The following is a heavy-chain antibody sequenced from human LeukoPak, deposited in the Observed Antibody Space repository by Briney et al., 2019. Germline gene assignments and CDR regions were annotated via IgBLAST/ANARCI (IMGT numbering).Heavy chain of an antibody. D-gene: IGHD3-22*01. CDR2: MYSGGAT. CDR1: GFTVSSSY. J-gene: IGHJ4*02. Sequence: PGGSLRLSCAASGFTVSSSYMSWVRQAPGKGLEWVSVMYSGGATYYVNSVKGRFTISRDYSKNTLNLQMNNLGTEDTAVYFCARSVHDTSGYAYWGQGTLVTVSS. V-gene: IGHV3-66*02. CDR3: ARSVHDTSGYAY.